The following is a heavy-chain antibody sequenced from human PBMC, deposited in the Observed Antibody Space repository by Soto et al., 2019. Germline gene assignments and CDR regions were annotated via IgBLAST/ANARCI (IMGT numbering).Heavy chain of an antibody. CDR2: INHSGST. V-gene: IGHV4-34*01. Sequence: PSGTLALTCAVYGGSFSGYYGSGIRQPPGKGLEWIGEINHSGSTNYNPSLKSRVTISVDTSKNQFSLKLSSVTAADTAVYYCARGRHGDCSSTSCYRFDCYYGMDVWGQGTTVTVSS. CDR1: GGSFSGYY. J-gene: IGHJ6*02. CDR3: ARGRHGDCSSTSCYRFDCYYGMDV. D-gene: IGHD2-2*01.